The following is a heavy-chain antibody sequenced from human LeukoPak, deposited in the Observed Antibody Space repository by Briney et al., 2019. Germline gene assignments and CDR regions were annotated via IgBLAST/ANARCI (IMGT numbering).Heavy chain of an antibody. CDR2: ISGSGGST. Sequence: GGSLRLSCAASGFTFSSYAMSWVRQAPGKGLGWVSAISGSGGSTYYADSVKGRFTISRDNSKNTLYLQMNSLRAEDTAVYYCAKSVFGVVTPFDYWGQGTLVTVSS. CDR1: GFTFSSYA. D-gene: IGHD3-3*01. CDR3: AKSVFGVVTPFDY. J-gene: IGHJ4*02. V-gene: IGHV3-23*01.